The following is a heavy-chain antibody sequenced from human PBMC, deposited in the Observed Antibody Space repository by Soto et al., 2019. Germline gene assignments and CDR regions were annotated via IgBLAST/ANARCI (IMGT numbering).Heavy chain of an antibody. CDR2: ISGSGGST. D-gene: IGHD6-13*01. CDR3: AKDSKQQRVNWFDP. CDR1: GFNFSSYA. J-gene: IGHJ5*02. Sequence: EVQLLESGGGLVQPGGSLRLSCADSGFNFSSYAMSWVRQAPGKGLEWVSAISGSGGSTYYADSVKGRFTISRDNSKNTLYLQMNSLRAEDTAVYYCAKDSKQQRVNWFDPWGQGTLVTVSS. V-gene: IGHV3-23*01.